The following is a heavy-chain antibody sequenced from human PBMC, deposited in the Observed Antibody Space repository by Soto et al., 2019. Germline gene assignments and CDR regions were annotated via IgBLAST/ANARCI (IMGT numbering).Heavy chain of an antibody. CDR3: ASDGYDYVRASDRRFDY. CDR2: IWYDASNT. V-gene: IGHV3-33*01. CDR1: GFTLNNYG. Sequence: PGGSLRLSCAASGFTLNNYGMHWVRQAPGKGPEWVAVIWYDASNTHYADSVKGRFTISRDNSKNTLFPQMNSLRPEATAVYYCASDGYDYVRASDRRFDYWGQGALVTVSS. D-gene: IGHD3-16*01. J-gene: IGHJ4*02.